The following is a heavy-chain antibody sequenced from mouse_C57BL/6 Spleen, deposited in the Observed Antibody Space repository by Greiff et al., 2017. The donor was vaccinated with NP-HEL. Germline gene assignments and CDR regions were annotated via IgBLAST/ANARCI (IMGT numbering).Heavy chain of an antibody. CDR1: GYTFTSYG. CDR2: IYPRSGNT. V-gene: IGHV1-81*01. D-gene: IGHD5-1*01. J-gene: IGHJ1*03. CDR3: ARYSWYFDV. Sequence: VKLMESGAELARPGASVKLSCKASGYTFTSYGISWVKQRTGQGLEWIGEIYPRSGNTYYNEKFKGKATLTADKSSSTAYMELRSLTSEDSAVYFCARYSWYFDVWGTGTTVTVSS.